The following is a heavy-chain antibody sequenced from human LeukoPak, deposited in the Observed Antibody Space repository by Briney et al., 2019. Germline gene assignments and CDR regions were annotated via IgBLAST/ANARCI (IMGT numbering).Heavy chain of an antibody. V-gene: IGHV5-51*01. CDR2: IYPRDSRT. J-gene: IGHJ4*02. CDR3: ARHLSDITSSPNY. Sequence: GESLKISCKGSGYSFSSYWIAWVRQMPGKGLEWMGVIYPRDSRTTYSPSFQGQVTISADKSISTAYLQWTSLKASDTARYYCARHLSDITSSPNYWGPGTLVTVSS. CDR1: GYSFSSYW. D-gene: IGHD2-2*01.